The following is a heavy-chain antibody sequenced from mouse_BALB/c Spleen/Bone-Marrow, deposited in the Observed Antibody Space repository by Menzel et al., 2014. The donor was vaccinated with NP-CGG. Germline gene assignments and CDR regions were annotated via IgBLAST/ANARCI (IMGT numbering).Heavy chain of an antibody. CDR3: ARTYFDY. CDR2: INPSNGRT. V-gene: IGHV1S81*02. Sequence: VQLQQSGAELVKPGASVKLSCKASGYTFTSYWMHWVKQRPEQGLEWIGEINPSNGRTNYNEKFKSKATLTVDKSSSTAYMQLSSLTSEDSAVYYCARTYFDYWGQGTTLTVSS. J-gene: IGHJ2*01. CDR1: GYTFTSYW.